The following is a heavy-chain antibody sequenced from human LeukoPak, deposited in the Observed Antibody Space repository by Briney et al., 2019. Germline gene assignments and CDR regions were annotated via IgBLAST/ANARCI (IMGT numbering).Heavy chain of an antibody. CDR3: AGSSSWYPSWFDP. D-gene: IGHD6-13*01. Sequence: GGSLRLSCAASGFTFSSHWMHWVRQAPGKGLEWVSAISGSGGSTYYADSVKGRFTISRDNSKNTLYLQMNSLRAEDTAVYYCAGSSSWYPSWFDPWGQGTLVTVSS. CDR1: GFTFSSHW. J-gene: IGHJ5*02. CDR2: ISGSGGST. V-gene: IGHV3-23*01.